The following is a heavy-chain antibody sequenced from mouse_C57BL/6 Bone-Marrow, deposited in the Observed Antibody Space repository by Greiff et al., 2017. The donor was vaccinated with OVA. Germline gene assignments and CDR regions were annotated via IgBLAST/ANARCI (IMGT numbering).Heavy chain of an antibody. V-gene: IGHV7-3*01. CDR3: ARYRHGRYAMDY. Sequence: EVKLVESGGGLVQPGGSLSLSCAASGFTFTDYYMSWVRQPPGKALEWLGFIRNKANGYTTEYSASVKGRFTISRDNSQSILYLQMNALRAEDSATYYCARYRHGRYAMDYWGQGTSVTVSS. CDR2: IRNKANGYTT. J-gene: IGHJ4*01. D-gene: IGHD3-1*01. CDR1: GFTFTDYY.